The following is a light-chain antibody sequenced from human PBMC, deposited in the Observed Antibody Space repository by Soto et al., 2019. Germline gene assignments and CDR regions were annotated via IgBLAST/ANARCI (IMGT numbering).Light chain of an antibody. V-gene: IGKV3-20*01. Sequence: ELVFTHSPGTQALSPLEISSLSCMSSQSLSNNYLAWYQQRLGQPPRLLIYSTSSRATGIPDRFSGSGSGTDFTLTISRLEPEDFAMYYCHHYSASPTFTFGQGTKVDIK. CDR1: QSLSNNY. CDR2: STS. CDR3: HHYSASPTFT. J-gene: IGKJ2*01.